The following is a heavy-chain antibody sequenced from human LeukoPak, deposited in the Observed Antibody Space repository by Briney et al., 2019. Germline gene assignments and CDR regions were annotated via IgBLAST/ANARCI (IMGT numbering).Heavy chain of an antibody. CDR2: IKYDGSDK. D-gene: IGHD2-2*01. V-gene: IGHV3-7*01. Sequence: GGSLRLSCAASGFSFNDYWVTWVRQTPGKGLEWVANIKYDGSDKHYVDSVKGRFSISRDNAKNSMYLQMNSLRGDDTAVYYCARGGSCSFWGQGTLVTVSS. CDR1: GFSFNDYW. J-gene: IGHJ4*02. CDR3: ARGGSCSF.